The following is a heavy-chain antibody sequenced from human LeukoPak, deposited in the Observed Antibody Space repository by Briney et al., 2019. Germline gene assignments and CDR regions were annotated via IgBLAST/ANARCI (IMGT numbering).Heavy chain of an antibody. V-gene: IGHV4-31*03. CDR1: GGSISSGGYY. J-gene: IGHJ4*02. Sequence: SETLSLTFTVSGGSISSGGYYWSWIRQHPGKGLEWIGYIYYSGSTYYNPSLKSRVTISVDTSKNQFSLKLSSVTAADTAVYYCAKAYIAVAGRDSLNFDYWGQGTLVTVSS. CDR3: AKAYIAVAGRDSLNFDY. CDR2: IYYSGST. D-gene: IGHD6-19*01.